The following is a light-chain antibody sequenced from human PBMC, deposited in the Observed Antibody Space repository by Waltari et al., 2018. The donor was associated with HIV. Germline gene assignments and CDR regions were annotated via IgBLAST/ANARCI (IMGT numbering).Light chain of an antibody. V-gene: IGKV3-20*01. Sequence: EVVLTQSPGTLSLSPGERAALSCRASQSISRRYLAWYQQKPGQPPRLCIHGISNRATGIPDRFSGSGSGTDFTLTISRLESEDFAVYYCQQYGNSPRTFGQGTKVEIK. J-gene: IGKJ1*01. CDR1: QSISRRY. CDR2: GIS. CDR3: QQYGNSPRT.